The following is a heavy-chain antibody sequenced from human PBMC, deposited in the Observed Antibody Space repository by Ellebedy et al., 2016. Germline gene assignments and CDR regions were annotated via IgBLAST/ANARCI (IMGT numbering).Heavy chain of an antibody. V-gene: IGHV3-30*03. CDR3: VRGTCSGASCYHVLFDD. J-gene: IGHJ4*02. CDR1: GFTLSTYC. Sequence: GGSLRLXXAASGFTLSTYCLHWVRQTPGKGLEWVAGSSYDGSYAYYVDSVKGRFTISRDNSKNTLSLQMNNLRPEDTAVYYCVRGTCSGASCYHVLFDDWGQGTLVTVSS. CDR2: SSYDGSYA. D-gene: IGHD2-15*01.